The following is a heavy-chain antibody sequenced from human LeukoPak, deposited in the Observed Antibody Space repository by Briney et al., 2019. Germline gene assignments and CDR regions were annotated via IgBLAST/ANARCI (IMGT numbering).Heavy chain of an antibody. Sequence: ASVKVSCKASGYTFTSYDINWVRQATGQGLEWMGWISDYNGDTDYAANLQGRVTLTTDTSTNTAYMELRSLRSDDAAVYYCARSGDGNWFDPWGQGTLVTVSS. CDR1: GYTFTSYD. V-gene: IGHV1-18*01. J-gene: IGHJ5*02. CDR3: ARSGDGNWFDP. D-gene: IGHD4-17*01. CDR2: ISDYNGDT.